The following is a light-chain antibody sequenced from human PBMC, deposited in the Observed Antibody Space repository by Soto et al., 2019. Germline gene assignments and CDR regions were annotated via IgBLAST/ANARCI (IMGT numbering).Light chain of an antibody. Sequence: EVVLTQSPATLSLSPGERATLSCRASQSVYSYLAWYQQKPGQPPRLLISDVSNRATGIPARFSGSGYGTDFTLTISSLEPEDFAVYYCQHRNDWPFTFGGGTTVEIK. CDR3: QHRNDWPFT. CDR1: QSVYSY. CDR2: DVS. J-gene: IGKJ4*01. V-gene: IGKV3-11*01.